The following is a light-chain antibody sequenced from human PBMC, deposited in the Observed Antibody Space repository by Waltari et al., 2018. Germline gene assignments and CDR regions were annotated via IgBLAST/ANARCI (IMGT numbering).Light chain of an antibody. CDR1: QSVSRT. V-gene: IGKV3-20*01. CDR2: GAS. Sequence: EIVLTQSPGTLFLSPGEGATLSCRASQSVSRTLAWYQQKPGQAPRLLIYGASSRATGIPDSFSGSGSGTDFSLTISRLEPDDSAVYFCQHYVSLPATFGQGTKVEIK. J-gene: IGKJ1*01. CDR3: QHYVSLPAT.